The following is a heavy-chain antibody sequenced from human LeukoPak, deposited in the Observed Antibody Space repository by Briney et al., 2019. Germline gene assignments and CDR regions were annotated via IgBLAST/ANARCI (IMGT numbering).Heavy chain of an antibody. CDR2: ITGSGT. J-gene: IGHJ5*02. D-gene: IGHD3-10*01. CDR3: AKDLPDSRESLTGHWFDP. Sequence: SGGSLRVFCAASGFTFNNYAMSWVRQAPGKGLEWVSAITGSGTYYADSVKGRFTISRDKSKNTLYLQMNRLRAEDTAVYYCAKDLPDSRESLTGHWFDPWGQGTLVTVSS. V-gene: IGHV3-23*01. CDR1: GFTFNNYA.